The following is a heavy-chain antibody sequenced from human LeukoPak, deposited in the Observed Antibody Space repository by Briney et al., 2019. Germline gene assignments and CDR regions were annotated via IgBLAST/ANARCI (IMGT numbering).Heavy chain of an antibody. CDR1: GGSISSGGYY. Sequence: SQTLSLTCTVSGGSISSGGYYWSWIRQHPGKCLEWIGYIHYNGNTYYNPSLKSRVTISVDTSKNQFSLKLSSVTAADTAVFYCARGAMGGANWFDPWGQGTLVTVSS. CDR2: IHYNGNT. J-gene: IGHJ5*02. CDR3: ARGAMGGANWFDP. D-gene: IGHD5-18*01. V-gene: IGHV4-31*03.